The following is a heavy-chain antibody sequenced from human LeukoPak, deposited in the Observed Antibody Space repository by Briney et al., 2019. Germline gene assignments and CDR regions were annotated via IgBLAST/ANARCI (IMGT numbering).Heavy chain of an antibody. Sequence: SETLSLTCAVYGGSFSGYYWSWIRQPPGKGLEWIGEINHSGSTNYNPSLKSRVTISVDTSKNQFSLKLSSVTAADTAVYYCARFPRITMVRGEYSFDPWGQGTLVTVSS. CDR1: GGSFSGYY. CDR2: INHSGST. V-gene: IGHV4-34*01. D-gene: IGHD3-10*01. CDR3: ARFPRITMVRGEYSFDP. J-gene: IGHJ5*02.